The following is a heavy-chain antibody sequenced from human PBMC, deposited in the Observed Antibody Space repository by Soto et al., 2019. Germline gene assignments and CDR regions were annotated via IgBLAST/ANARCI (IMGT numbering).Heavy chain of an antibody. D-gene: IGHD3-16*01. V-gene: IGHV4-31*03. J-gene: IGHJ4*02. CDR2: IYYSGNT. Sequence: QVQLQESGPGLVKPSQTLSLTCTVSGGSISSGAYYWSWIRQHPGKGLEWIGYIYYSGNTYFNPSLKCRVTISVETSKNQFSLKLSSVTAADTAVYYCARVGLRLGDYFGYWGQGTLVSVSS. CDR3: ARVGLRLGDYFGY. CDR1: GGSISSGAYY.